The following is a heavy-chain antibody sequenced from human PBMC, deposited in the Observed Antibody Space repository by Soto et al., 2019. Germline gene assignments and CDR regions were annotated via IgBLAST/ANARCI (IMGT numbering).Heavy chain of an antibody. Sequence: QVQLVQSGAEVKKPGASVKVSCKASGYTFTSYGISWVRQAPGQGLEWMGWISTYNGNTNYAQKLQGRATMTTDTSTSPAYMELRSLRSDDTAVYYCARDRGFVVRAPPVDYWGQGTLVTVSS. CDR3: ARDRGFVVRAPPVDY. V-gene: IGHV1-18*01. D-gene: IGHD3-10*01. CDR1: GYTFTSYG. J-gene: IGHJ4*02. CDR2: ISTYNGNT.